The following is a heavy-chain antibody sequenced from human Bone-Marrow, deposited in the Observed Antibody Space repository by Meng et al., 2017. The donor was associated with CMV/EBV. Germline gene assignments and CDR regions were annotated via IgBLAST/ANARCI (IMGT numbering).Heavy chain of an antibody. CDR3: ARGPPLTGDWYFDL. Sequence: GESLKISCAASGFTFSSYAMHWVRQAPGKGLEWVAVISYDGSNKYYADSVKGRFTISRDNSKNTLYLQMNSLRAEDTAVYYCARGPPLTGDWYFDLWGRGTLVTVSS. D-gene: IGHD7-27*01. J-gene: IGHJ2*01. CDR2: ISYDGSNK. V-gene: IGHV3-30*04. CDR1: GFTFSSYA.